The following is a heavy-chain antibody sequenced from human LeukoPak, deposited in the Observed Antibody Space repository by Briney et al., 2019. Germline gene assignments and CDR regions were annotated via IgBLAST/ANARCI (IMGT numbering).Heavy chain of an antibody. J-gene: IGHJ4*02. Sequence: PSETLSLTCTVSGGSMGDYYWNWIRQPPGKGLEWIGYIYYSGNTNYNPSLKSRVTISLDTSKNQFSLKLSSVTAADTAVYYCARVDLRGYFFDYWGQGTLVTVSS. V-gene: IGHV4-59*01. D-gene: IGHD2-15*01. CDR1: GGSMGDYY. CDR2: IYYSGNT. CDR3: ARVDLRGYFFDY.